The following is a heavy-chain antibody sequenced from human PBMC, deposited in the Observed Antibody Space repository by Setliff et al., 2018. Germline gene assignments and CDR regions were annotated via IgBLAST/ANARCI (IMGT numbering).Heavy chain of an antibody. J-gene: IGHJ6*02. CDR2: IRKKTNSYTT. CDR3: ADAGSAKGLDI. D-gene: IGHD6-19*01. V-gene: IGHV3-72*01. CDR1: GFTFSDYY. Sequence: AGGSLRLSCAASGFTFSDYYMDWVRQAPGKGLEWVARIRKKTNSYTTEYAASVRGRFTISRDDSKSSLYLQMNSLKTEDTAVYYCADAGSAKGLDIWGQGTTVTVSS.